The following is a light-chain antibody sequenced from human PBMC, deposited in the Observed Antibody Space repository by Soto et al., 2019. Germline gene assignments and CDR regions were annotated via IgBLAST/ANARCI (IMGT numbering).Light chain of an antibody. J-gene: IGKJ5*01. CDR1: QSVSSRS. Sequence: EIVLTQSPGTLSLSPGERATLSCRASQSVSSRSLAWNQQKPGQAPRLLIYSTSSRATGIPDRFSGSGSGTDFTLTISRLEPEDFAVYYCQQYGSSSITFGQGTLLEIK. CDR3: QQYGSSSIT. V-gene: IGKV3-20*01. CDR2: STS.